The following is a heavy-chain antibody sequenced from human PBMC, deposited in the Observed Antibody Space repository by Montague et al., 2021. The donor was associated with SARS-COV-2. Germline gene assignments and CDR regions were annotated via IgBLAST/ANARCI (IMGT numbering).Heavy chain of an antibody. D-gene: IGHD1-7*01. CDR2: VYYSGST. V-gene: IGHV4-39*01. CDR1: GVSISGYTYF. CDR3: ARHRVASGWNYFDP. Sequence: SETLSLTCTVSGVSISGYTYFWGWIRQSPGKGLEWIASVYYSGSTYYNPSLKSRVTISVDTSKNQSSLQVSSVTAADSAIYYCARHRVASGWNYFDPWGRGTLVTVSS. J-gene: IGHJ5*02.